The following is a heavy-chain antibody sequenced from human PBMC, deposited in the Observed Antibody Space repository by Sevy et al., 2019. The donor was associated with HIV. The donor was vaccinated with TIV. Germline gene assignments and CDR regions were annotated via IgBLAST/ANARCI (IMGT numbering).Heavy chain of an antibody. Sequence: SETLSLTCTVSGGSISSSSYYWGWIRQPPGKGLEWIGSIYYSGSTYYNPSLKSRVTISVDTSKNQFSLKLSCVTAADTAVYYCARPDPDLGDYGMDVWGQGTTVTVSS. J-gene: IGHJ6*02. V-gene: IGHV4-39*01. CDR1: GGSISSSSYY. D-gene: IGHD3-3*01. CDR3: ARPDPDLGDYGMDV. CDR2: IYYSGST.